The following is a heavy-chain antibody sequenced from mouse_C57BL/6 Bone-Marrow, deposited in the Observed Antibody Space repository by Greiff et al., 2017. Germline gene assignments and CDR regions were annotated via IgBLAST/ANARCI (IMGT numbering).Heavy chain of an antibody. CDR3: ARSHYYGSSYPWYFDV. CDR2: IYPGDGDT. V-gene: IGHV1-82*01. D-gene: IGHD1-1*01. CDR1: GYTFTSYW. Sequence: VQLQQPGAELVKPGASVKLSCKASGYTFTSYWMHWVKQRPGKGLEWIGRIYPGDGDTNYNGKFKGKATLTADKSSSTAYMQLSSLTSEDSAVYFCARSHYYGSSYPWYFDVWGTGTTVTVSS. J-gene: IGHJ1*03.